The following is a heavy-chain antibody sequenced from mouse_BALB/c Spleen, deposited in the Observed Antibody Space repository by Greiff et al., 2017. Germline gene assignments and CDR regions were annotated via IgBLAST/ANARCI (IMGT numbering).Heavy chain of an antibody. CDR2: ISSGGSYT. CDR3: TRGGNYYFDY. V-gene: IGHV5-6-4*01. Sequence: EVQLVESGGGLVKPGGSLKLSCAASGFTFSSYTMSWVRQTPEKRLEWVATISSGGSYTYYPDSVKGRFTISRDNAKNTLYLQMSSLKSEDTAMYYCTRGGNYYFDYWGQGTTLTVSS. CDR1: GFTFSSYT. D-gene: IGHD2-1*01. J-gene: IGHJ2*01.